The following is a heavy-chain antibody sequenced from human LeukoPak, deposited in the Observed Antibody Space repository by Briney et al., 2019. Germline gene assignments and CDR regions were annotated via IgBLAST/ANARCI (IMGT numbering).Heavy chain of an antibody. CDR2: ISGSDGST. CDR3: ANLAGYCSGGSCYG. CDR1: GFTFSSYA. D-gene: IGHD2-15*01. V-gene: IGHV3-23*01. J-gene: IGHJ4*02. Sequence: GGSLRLSCAASGFTFSSYAMNWVRQAPGKGLEWVSGISGSDGSTYYADSVKGRFTISRDNSKNTLYLQMNSLRAEDTAVYYCANLAGYCSGGSCYGWGQGTLVTVSA.